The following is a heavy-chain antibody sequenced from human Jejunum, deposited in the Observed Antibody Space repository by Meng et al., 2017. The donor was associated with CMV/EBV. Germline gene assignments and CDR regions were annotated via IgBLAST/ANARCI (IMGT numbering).Heavy chain of an antibody. Sequence: CAASGFTVSSNYMSWVRQAPGKGLEWVSIIYTGGSTYYADSVKGRFTISRDNSKNSLSLQMASLGGGDTTVNYCVRQCFTSDTWDLRGLGTLVTVSS. D-gene: IGHD1-26*01. V-gene: IGHV3-66*04. J-gene: IGHJ4*02. CDR2: IYTGGST. CDR3: VRQCFTSDTWDL. CDR1: GFTVSSNY.